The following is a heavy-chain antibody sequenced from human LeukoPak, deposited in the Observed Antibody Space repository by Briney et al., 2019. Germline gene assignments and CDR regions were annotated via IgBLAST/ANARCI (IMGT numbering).Heavy chain of an antibody. J-gene: IGHJ4*02. CDR2: VYHNESP. V-gene: IGHV4-61*05. Sequence: PSETLSLPCTVSGGSISSSSYYWGWIRQPPGKGLEWIGDVYHNESPNYNPSLKSRVTISVDTSKNQFSLRLSSVTAADTAMYFCARGELLNVGNWGQGTLVIVSS. D-gene: IGHD3-10*01. CDR1: GGSISSSSYY. CDR3: ARGELLNVGN.